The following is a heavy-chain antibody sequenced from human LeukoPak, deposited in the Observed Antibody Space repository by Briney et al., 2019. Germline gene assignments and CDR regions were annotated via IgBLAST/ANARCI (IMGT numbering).Heavy chain of an antibody. Sequence: KPSETLSLTCAVSGGSISSSNWWSWVRQPPGRGLEWIGEINHSGYTNYSPSLKSRVTISVDTSKNQFSLKVSSVTAADTAVYYCARGRAGSGLMINWGQGTLVTVSS. J-gene: IGHJ4*02. CDR2: INHSGYT. D-gene: IGHD2-8*01. CDR3: ARGRAGSGLMIN. CDR1: GGSISSSNW. V-gene: IGHV4-4*02.